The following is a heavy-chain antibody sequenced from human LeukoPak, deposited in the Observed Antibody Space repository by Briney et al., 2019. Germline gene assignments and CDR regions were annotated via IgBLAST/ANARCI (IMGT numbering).Heavy chain of an antibody. CDR1: AFTFSSYE. J-gene: IGHJ6*02. D-gene: IGHD3-10*01. V-gene: IGHV3-48*03. Sequence: PGGSLRLPCAASAFTFSSYEMNWVRQAPGKGLEWVSYISNSGSAIYYADSVKGRFTISRDNAKNSLYLQMNSLRAEDTAVYYCARVYGSGSYPPWYGMDVWGQGTTVTVSS. CDR3: ARVYGSGSYPPWYGMDV. CDR2: ISNSGSAI.